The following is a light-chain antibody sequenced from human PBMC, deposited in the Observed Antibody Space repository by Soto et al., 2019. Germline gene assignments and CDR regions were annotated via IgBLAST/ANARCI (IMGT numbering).Light chain of an antibody. CDR3: QRRSNWSLT. J-gene: IGKJ4*01. CDR1: QSVSSY. Sequence: EIVLTQSPATLSLSPGERATLSCRASQSVSSYLAWYQQKPGQAPRLLIYDASNRATGIPARFSGSGAGTGFHLTISSLEPEDFAVYYCQRRSNWSLTFGGGTKVEIK. V-gene: IGKV3-11*01. CDR2: DAS.